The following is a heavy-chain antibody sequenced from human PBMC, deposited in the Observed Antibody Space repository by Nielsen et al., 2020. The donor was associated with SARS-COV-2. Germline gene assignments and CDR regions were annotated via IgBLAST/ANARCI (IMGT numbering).Heavy chain of an antibody. CDR1: GYTFTGSY. V-gene: IGHV1-2*06. Sequence: ASVKVSCKASGYTFTGSYVHWVRQAPGQGLEWMGRINPNSGATNYAQKFQGRVTMTRDTSISTAYMELSRLRSDDTAVYYCARDRGRVAASQGYGMDVWGQGTTVTVSS. D-gene: IGHD6-6*01. CDR3: ARDRGRVAASQGYGMDV. CDR2: INPNSGAT. J-gene: IGHJ6*02.